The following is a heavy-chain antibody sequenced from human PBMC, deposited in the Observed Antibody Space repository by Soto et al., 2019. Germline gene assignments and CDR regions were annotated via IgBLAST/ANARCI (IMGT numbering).Heavy chain of an antibody. CDR1: GFTFSNYY. D-gene: IGHD6-13*01. Sequence: GGSLRLSCAASGFTFSNYYMDWVRQAPGKGLEWVGRIRNRANSYTTEYAASVRGRFTVSRDDSENSLYLQMGSLKAEDTAVYYCVIVQSSSVPQKRPSYRGQG. CDR2: IRNRANSYTT. J-gene: IGHJ4*02. CDR3: VIVQSSSVPQKRPSY. V-gene: IGHV3-72*01.